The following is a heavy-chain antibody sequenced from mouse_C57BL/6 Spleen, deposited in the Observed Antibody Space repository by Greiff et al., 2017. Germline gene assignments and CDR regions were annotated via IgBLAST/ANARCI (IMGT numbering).Heavy chain of an antibody. V-gene: IGHV1-55*01. CDR1: GYTFTSYW. Sequence: QVQLQQPGAELVKPGASVKMSCKASGYTFTSYWITWVKQRPGQGLEWIGDIYPGSGSTYYNEKFKSPATLTVDTSSSTAYMLLSSLTSEDSAVXYCARWGRGVYFDYWGQGTTLTVSS. CDR2: IYPGSGST. CDR3: ARWGRGVYFDY. J-gene: IGHJ2*01.